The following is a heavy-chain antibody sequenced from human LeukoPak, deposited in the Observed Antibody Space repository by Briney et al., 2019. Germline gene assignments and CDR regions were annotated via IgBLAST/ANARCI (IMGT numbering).Heavy chain of an antibody. D-gene: IGHD4-17*01. CDR2: INTYNVNT. V-gene: IGHV1-18*01. CDR1: GYTFTSYG. J-gene: IGHJ4*02. CDR3: ARSEYGDYGWFDY. Sequence: GASVKVSCKGSGYTFTSYGISWVRQAPGQGLEWMGWINTYNVNTNYAQKLQGRVTTTTDTFTSTAYMELRSLRSDDTAVYYCARSEYGDYGWFDYWGQGTLVTVSS.